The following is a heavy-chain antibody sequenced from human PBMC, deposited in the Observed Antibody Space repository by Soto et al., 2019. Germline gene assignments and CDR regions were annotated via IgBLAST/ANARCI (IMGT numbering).Heavy chain of an antibody. CDR2: IWYDGSNK. Sequence: QVQLVESGGGVVQPGRSLRLSCAASGFTFSSYGMHWVRQAPGKGLEWVAVIWYDGSNKYYADSVKGRFTISRDNSKNTLYLQMNSLRAEDTAVYYCARPTEPLKNYYYYMDVWGKGTTVTVSS. CDR1: GFTFSSYG. CDR3: ARPTEPLKNYYYYMDV. V-gene: IGHV3-33*01. J-gene: IGHJ6*03.